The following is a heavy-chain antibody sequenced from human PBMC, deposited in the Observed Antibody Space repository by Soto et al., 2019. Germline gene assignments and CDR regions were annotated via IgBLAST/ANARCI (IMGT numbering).Heavy chain of an antibody. J-gene: IGHJ3*01. CDR1: GFTFSSSG. CDR2: ISIRGDNR. Sequence: EGQLLQTGGGLVQPGESLRLSCAASGFTFSSSGMSWVRQAPGKGLEWVSRISIRGDNRYYADSVKGRFTISRDNSKNTLYLQMSSLTAEDTALYYCANHGGFDFWGQGTMVAVSS. CDR3: ANHGGFDF. D-gene: IGHD2-15*01. V-gene: IGHV3-23*01.